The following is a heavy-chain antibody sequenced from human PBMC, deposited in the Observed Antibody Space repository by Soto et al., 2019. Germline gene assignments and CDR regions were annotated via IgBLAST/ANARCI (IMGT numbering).Heavy chain of an antibody. Sequence: GGSLRLSCAASGFTFSSYGMHWVRQAPGKGLEWVAVISYDGSNKYYADSVKGRFTISRDNSKNTLYLQMNSLRAEDTAVYYCAKASYYYGSGSYAPDGMDVWGQGTTVTVSS. V-gene: IGHV3-30*18. CDR1: GFTFSSYG. CDR2: ISYDGSNK. J-gene: IGHJ6*02. D-gene: IGHD3-10*01. CDR3: AKASYYYGSGSYAPDGMDV.